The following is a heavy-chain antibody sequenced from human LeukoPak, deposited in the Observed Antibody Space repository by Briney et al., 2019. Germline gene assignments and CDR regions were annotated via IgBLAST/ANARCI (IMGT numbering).Heavy chain of an antibody. D-gene: IGHD1-26*01. J-gene: IGHJ4*02. CDR3: ARAEGRVGATGFDY. Sequence: SENLSLTCTVSGGSISSYFWSWIRQPPGKGLEWIGYIYYIGSTNYNPSLKSRVTISVDTSKNQFSLQLSSVTAADTAVYYCARAEGRVGATGFDYWGQGTLVTVSS. V-gene: IGHV4-59*01. CDR2: IYYIGST. CDR1: GGSISSYF.